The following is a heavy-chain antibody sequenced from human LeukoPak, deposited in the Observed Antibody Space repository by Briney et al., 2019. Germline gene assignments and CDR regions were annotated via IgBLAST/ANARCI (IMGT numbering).Heavy chain of an antibody. CDR1: GESFNDYY. CDR2: INHSGST. D-gene: IGHD2-15*01. V-gene: IGHV4-34*01. J-gene: IGHJ5*02. Sequence: SETLSLTCAVYGESFNDYYWSWIRQPPGKGLEWIGEINHSGSTNYNPSLKSRVTISVDTSKNQFSLKLNSVTAADTAVYYCARDLVVIGATDWFDPWGQGTPVTVSS. CDR3: ARDLVVIGATDWFDP.